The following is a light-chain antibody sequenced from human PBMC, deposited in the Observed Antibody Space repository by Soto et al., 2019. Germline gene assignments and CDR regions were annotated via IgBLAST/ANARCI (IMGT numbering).Light chain of an antibody. J-gene: IGLJ3*02. CDR2: EVS. V-gene: IGLV2-14*01. Sequence: QSALTQPASVSGSPGQSITISCIGTSSDVGGHNYVSWYQQYPGKAPKLMISEVSERPSGISHRFSGSTSGNTASLTISGLQAEDEADYYCSSYTSGSTWVFGGGTKLTV. CDR1: SSDVGGHNY. CDR3: SSYTSGSTWV.